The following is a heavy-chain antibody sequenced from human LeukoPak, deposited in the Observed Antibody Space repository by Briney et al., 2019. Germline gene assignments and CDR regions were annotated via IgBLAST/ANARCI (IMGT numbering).Heavy chain of an antibody. V-gene: IGHV1-2*02. CDR3: ASGDQVTTVRGGNICCFDY. D-gene: IGHD3-10*01. CDR1: GYTFSGYY. J-gene: IGHJ4*02. Sequence: ASVKVSCKASGYTFSGYYMHWVRQAPGQGLEWMGWINPNSGDTEYTQKFQGRVTMTRDTSISTAYMELSRLRSDDTAVYYCASGDQVTTVRGGNICCFDYWGQGTLVTVSS. CDR2: INPNSGDT.